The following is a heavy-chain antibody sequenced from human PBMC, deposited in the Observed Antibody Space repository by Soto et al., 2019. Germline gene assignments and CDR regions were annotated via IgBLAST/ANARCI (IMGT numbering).Heavy chain of an antibody. V-gene: IGHV3-21*01. J-gene: IGHJ4*02. Sequence: GGSLRLSCAASGFTFTTYSMNWVRQAPGKGLEWVSSISSSSTYIHYADSVKGRFIISRDNAKNSLYLQMSSLRAEDTAVYYCARVEGSSYYFRHDCWGRGTLVTVSS. CDR2: ISSSSTYI. CDR1: GFTFTTYS. CDR3: ARVEGSSYYFRHDC. D-gene: IGHD1-26*01.